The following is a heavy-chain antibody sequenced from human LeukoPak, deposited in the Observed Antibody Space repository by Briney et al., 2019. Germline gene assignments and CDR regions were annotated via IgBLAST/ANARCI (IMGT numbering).Heavy chain of an antibody. CDR3: GRGWLKTGIQY. J-gene: IGHJ4*02. CDR2: TYYKSKWYN. Sequence: SQTLSLTCAISGDSASGNSGTWNWIRQSPSRGLEWLGRTYYKSKWYNDYAISVESRITINPDTSTNQFSLQLDSVSPDDTAVYFCGRGWLKTGIQYWGQGTLVTVSS. V-gene: IGHV6-1*01. CDR1: GDSASGNSGT. D-gene: IGHD3-3*02.